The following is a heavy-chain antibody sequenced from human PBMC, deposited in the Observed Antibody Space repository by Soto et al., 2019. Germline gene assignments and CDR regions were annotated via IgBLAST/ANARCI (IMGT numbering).Heavy chain of an antibody. Sequence: PGGSMRLSCAASGLSPSTYAMSWVRQAPGKGLEWVSGISGSGGNTYYADSVKGRFTISRDNSKNMLYLQMNSLRAEDTAVYYGAKGLTTVTTVFDCWRQGTLVIVSS. CDR2: ISGSGGNT. D-gene: IGHD4-17*01. CDR3: AKGLTTVTTVFDC. J-gene: IGHJ4*02. V-gene: IGHV3-23*01. CDR1: GLSPSTYA.